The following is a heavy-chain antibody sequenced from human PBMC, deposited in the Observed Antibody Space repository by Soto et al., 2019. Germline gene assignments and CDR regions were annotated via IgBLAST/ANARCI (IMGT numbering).Heavy chain of an antibody. CDR1: GYTFVNYA. CDR3: ARAQCSGYASKLVFDT. Sequence: QVQLVQSGAQVKNPGASVKVSCKASGYTFVNYALHWVRQAPGRRLEWMGWIHAGNGYTKYSQSFQGRVTITRDTSASTAHLDLSSLRSDETSVYSRARAQCSGYASKLVFDTRAQRTMVTVSP. J-gene: IGHJ3*02. V-gene: IGHV1-3*01. D-gene: IGHD5-12*01. CDR2: IHAGNGYT.